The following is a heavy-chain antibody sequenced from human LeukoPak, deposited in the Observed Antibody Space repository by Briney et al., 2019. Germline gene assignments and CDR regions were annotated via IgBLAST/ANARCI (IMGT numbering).Heavy chain of an antibody. CDR2: FDPEHDQT. Sequence: ASVKVSCKVSGYSFSEVFMHWVRQAPGKGLECMGGFDPEHDQTIYAQKLQGRVTMSADTSTDTAYMELSSLRSEDTAVYYCTSMDGLTAFDYWGQGTLVTVSS. V-gene: IGHV1-24*01. J-gene: IGHJ4*02. CDR1: GYSFSEVF. CDR3: TSMDGLTAFDY. D-gene: IGHD3-10*01.